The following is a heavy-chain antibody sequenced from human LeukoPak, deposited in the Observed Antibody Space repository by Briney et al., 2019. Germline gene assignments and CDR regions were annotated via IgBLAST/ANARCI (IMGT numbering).Heavy chain of an antibody. CDR3: ARSASSTSRSAFDI. Sequence: SETLSLTCTVSGASISSYYWSWIRQPPGKGLEWIGDMHYSGSTNYNPSLKSRVTISVATSKNQFSLTLNPVTAADTAVYYCARSASSTSRSAFDIWGQGTRVTASS. J-gene: IGHJ3*02. CDR1: GASISSYY. CDR2: MHYSGST. V-gene: IGHV4-59*01.